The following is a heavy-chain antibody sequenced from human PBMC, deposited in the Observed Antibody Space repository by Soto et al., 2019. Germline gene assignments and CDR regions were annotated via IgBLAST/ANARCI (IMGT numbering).Heavy chain of an antibody. J-gene: IGHJ4*02. CDR3: ARSVEWLASFDY. Sequence: QVQLVQSGAEVKKPGASVKVSCKASGYTFTSYDINWVRQATGQGLEWMGWMNPNSGNTGYAHKFQGRVTMTRNTSISTAYMELSSLRSDDTAVYYCARSVEWLASFDYWGQGTLVTVSP. V-gene: IGHV1-8*01. D-gene: IGHD6-19*01. CDR2: MNPNSGNT. CDR1: GYTFTSYD.